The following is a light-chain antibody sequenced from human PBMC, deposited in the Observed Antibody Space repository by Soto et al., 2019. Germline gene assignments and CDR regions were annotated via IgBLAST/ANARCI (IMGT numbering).Light chain of an antibody. Sequence: EIVLTQSPGTLSLSPGSSATLSCRASQSVSSSYLAWYQQKPGQAPRLLIYGASSRATCIPDRFSGSGSGTDFTLTISRLEPEDFAVYYCQQYGSSVWTLGQGTKVDIK. CDR1: QSVSSSY. CDR3: QQYGSSVWT. CDR2: GAS. V-gene: IGKV3-20*01. J-gene: IGKJ1*01.